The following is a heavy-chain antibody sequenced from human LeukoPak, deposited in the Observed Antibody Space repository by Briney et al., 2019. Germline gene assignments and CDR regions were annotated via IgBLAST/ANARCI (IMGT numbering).Heavy chain of an antibody. CDR3: ASDFEMATITPEIDY. V-gene: IGHV4-34*01. CDR1: GGSFSGYY. Sequence: SETLSLTCAVSGGSFSGYYWSWIRQPPGKGLEWIGEINHSGSTNYNPSLKSRVTISVDTSKNQFSLKLSSVTAADTAVYYCASDFEMATITPEIDYWGQGALVTVSS. CDR2: INHSGST. D-gene: IGHD5-24*01. J-gene: IGHJ4*02.